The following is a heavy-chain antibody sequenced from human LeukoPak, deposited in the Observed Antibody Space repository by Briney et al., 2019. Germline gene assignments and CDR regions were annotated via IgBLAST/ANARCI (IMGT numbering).Heavy chain of an antibody. CDR2: IIPIFGTA. D-gene: IGHD6-19*01. V-gene: IGHV1-69*05. J-gene: IGHJ4*02. CDR1: GGTFSSYA. CDR3: AIQSSGGVLFDY. Sequence: GSSVKVSCKASGGTFSSYAISWVRQAPGQGLEWMGGIIPIFGTANYAQKFQGRVTMTRDTSISTAYMELSRLRSDDTAVYYCAIQSSGGVLFDYWGQGTLVTVSS.